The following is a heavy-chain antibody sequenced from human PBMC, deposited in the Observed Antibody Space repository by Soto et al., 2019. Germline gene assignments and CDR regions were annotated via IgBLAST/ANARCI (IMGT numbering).Heavy chain of an antibody. D-gene: IGHD3-9*01. Sequence: QLGGSLRLSCAASGFTFSSYAMSWVRQAPGKGLEWVSAISGSGGSTYYADSVKGRFTISRDNSKNTLYLQMNSLRAEDTAVYYCAKGFRNYDILTAPFDYWGQGTLVTVSS. CDR2: ISGSGGST. V-gene: IGHV3-23*01. J-gene: IGHJ4*02. CDR3: AKGFRNYDILTAPFDY. CDR1: GFTFSSYA.